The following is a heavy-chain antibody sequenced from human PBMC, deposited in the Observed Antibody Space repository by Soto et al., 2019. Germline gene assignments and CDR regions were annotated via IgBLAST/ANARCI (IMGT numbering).Heavy chain of an antibody. CDR1: GFTLSSQD. V-gene: IGHV3-13*01. D-gene: IGHD4-17*01. CDR3: ARALIYGESVD. J-gene: IGHJ4*02. CDR2: IGTAGDT. Sequence: LRRSCAASGFTLSSQDMHWVRQGTGKSLEWVSTIGTAGDTYYLGAVKGRFIISRENAKNSLYLQMNSLRAGDTAVYYCARALIYGESVDWGQGTLVTVSS.